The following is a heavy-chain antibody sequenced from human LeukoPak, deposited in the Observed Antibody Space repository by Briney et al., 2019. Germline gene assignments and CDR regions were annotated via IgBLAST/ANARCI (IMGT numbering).Heavy chain of an antibody. Sequence: TSETLSLTCTVSGGSISSSSYYWDWIRQPPGKGLEWIGSIYYSGSTYYNPSLKSRVTISVDTSKNQFSLKLSSVTAADTAVYYCARDLGYCSSTSCYMPFDIWGQGTMVTVSS. J-gene: IGHJ3*02. CDR2: IYYSGST. CDR3: ARDLGYCSSTSCYMPFDI. V-gene: IGHV4-39*07. CDR1: GGSISSSSYY. D-gene: IGHD2-2*02.